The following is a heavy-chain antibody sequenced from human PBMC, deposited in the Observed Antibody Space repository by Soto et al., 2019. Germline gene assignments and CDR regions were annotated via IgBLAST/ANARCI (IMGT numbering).Heavy chain of an antibody. D-gene: IGHD2-2*01. CDR3: TRPATRYCTSTSCREPYYFDD. V-gene: IGHV3-73*01. CDR2: IRSKANSYAT. Sequence: XESLSLTCAASGFTFSGSAKHWVRQASGKGLEWVGRIRSKANSYATAYAASVKGRFTISRDDSKNTAYLQMNSLKTEDTAVYYCTRPATRYCTSTSCREPYYFDDWGQGTLVTVSS. J-gene: IGHJ4*02. CDR1: GFTFSGSA.